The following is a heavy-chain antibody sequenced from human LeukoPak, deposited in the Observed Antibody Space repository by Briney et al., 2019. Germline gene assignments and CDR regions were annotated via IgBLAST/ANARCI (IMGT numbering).Heavy chain of an antibody. D-gene: IGHD3-9*01. CDR2: ISSSSSYI. CDR3: ARGEYYNTLTGYYTHFGHFDY. V-gene: IGHV3-21*01. J-gene: IGHJ4*02. Sequence: GGSLRLSCAASGFTFSSYSMNWVRQAPGKGLEWVSSISSSSSYIYYADSVKGRFTISRDNAKTSLYLQMNTLRAEDTAVYYCARGEYYNTLTGYYTHFGHFDYWGQGTLVTVSS. CDR1: GFTFSSYS.